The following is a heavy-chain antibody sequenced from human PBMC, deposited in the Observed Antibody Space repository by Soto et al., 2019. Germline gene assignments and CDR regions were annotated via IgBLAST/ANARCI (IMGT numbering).Heavy chain of an antibody. V-gene: IGHV1-69*08. CDR2: IIPILGIA. Sequence: QVQLVQSGAEVKKPGSSVKVSCKASGGTFSSYTISWVRQAPGQGLEWMGRIIPILGIANYAQKFQGRVTITADKSTNTAYMELSSLRSEDTAVYYCAREDTAAPEYWGQGTLVTVSS. D-gene: IGHD5-18*01. CDR1: GGTFSSYT. J-gene: IGHJ4*02. CDR3: AREDTAAPEY.